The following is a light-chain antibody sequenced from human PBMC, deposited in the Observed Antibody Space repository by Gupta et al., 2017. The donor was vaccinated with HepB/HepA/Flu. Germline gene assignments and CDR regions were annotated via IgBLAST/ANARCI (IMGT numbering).Light chain of an antibody. CDR3: HQRYGTPST. Sequence: DIQMTQSPSSLSASVGDRVTITRRASQSISSYLNWYQQKPEKAPNLLIYAASSLQSGVPSRFSSSGSGGDFTLTIISLQPQDFATYYCHQRYGTPSTFGQGTKMEIK. J-gene: IGKJ2*01. CDR2: AAS. CDR1: QSISSY. V-gene: IGKV1-39*01.